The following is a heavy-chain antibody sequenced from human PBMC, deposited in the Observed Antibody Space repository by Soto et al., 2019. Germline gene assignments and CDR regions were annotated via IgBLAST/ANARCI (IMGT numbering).Heavy chain of an antibody. CDR2: IKKKADGVTT. D-gene: IGHD2-2*01. Sequence: PGGAMRLSCVASGFTYSNVWMSWVRQATGKGLEWVGLIKKKADGVTTEYSEPLKGRFTISRDDSKNTLDLQMNSVKTEDTAEYYCRTQYLDWGQGTLVTVSS. V-gene: IGHV3-15*01. CDR3: RTQYLD. J-gene: IGHJ1*01. CDR1: GFTYSNVW.